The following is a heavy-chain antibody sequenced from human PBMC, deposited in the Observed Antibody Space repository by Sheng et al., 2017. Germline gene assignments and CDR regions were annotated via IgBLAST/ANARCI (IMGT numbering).Heavy chain of an antibody. CDR1: GFTFSNAW. Sequence: EVQLVESGGGLVKPGGSLRLSCAASGFTFSNAWMSWVRQAPVKGVEWVGRIKRKTDGETTDYAAPVKGRFTISRDDSQNTLYLQMNSLKTEDTAVYYCTTAPAVNYWGQGTLVTVSS. CDR3: TTAPAVNY. V-gene: IGHV3-15*01. CDR2: IKRKTDGETT. J-gene: IGHJ4*02.